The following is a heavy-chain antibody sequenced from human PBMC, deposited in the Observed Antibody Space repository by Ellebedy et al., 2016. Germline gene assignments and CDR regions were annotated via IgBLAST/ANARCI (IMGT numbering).Heavy chain of an antibody. CDR2: ITSTGTYI. J-gene: IGHJ5*02. Sequence: GESLKISXAVSGFPFSKFLMSWVRQAPGKGLEWVSSITSTGTYIYYADLLKGRFTISRDNAKDSLYLQMNSLRPEDTAVYYCVRGVGGTSLNWFDPWGQGTLVTVSS. CDR3: VRGVGGTSLNWFDP. CDR1: GFPFSKFL. V-gene: IGHV3-21*01. D-gene: IGHD3-16*01.